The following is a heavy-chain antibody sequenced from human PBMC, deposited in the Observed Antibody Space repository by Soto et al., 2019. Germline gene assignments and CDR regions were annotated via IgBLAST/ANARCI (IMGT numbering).Heavy chain of an antibody. J-gene: IGHJ4*02. D-gene: IGHD5-12*01. CDR3: ARKDNSGYADY. CDR2: ISSSSSYI. Sequence: EVQLVESGGGLVKPGGSLRLSCAASGFTFSSYSMNWVRQAPGKGLEWVSSISSSSSYIYYEDSVKSRFTIPRDNAKNSLYLQMNSLRAEDTAVYYCARKDNSGYADYWGQGTLVTVSS. CDR1: GFTFSSYS. V-gene: IGHV3-21*01.